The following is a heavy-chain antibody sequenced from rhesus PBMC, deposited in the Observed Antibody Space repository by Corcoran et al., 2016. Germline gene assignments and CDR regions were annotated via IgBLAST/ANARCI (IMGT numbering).Heavy chain of an antibody. CDR2: IYSSNGNT. V-gene: IGHV4S7*01. J-gene: IGHJ6*01. CDR1: GGSLSGGYG. CDR3: ARESEYYGLDS. Sequence: QVQLQESGPGLLKPSGTLSLTCPVSGGSLSGGYGWGWIHRPPGKGLEWIGSIYSSNGNTYYNPSLKSRVTISTDTSKNQFSLKRSSVTAADTAVYYCARESEYYGLDSWGQGVVVTVSS.